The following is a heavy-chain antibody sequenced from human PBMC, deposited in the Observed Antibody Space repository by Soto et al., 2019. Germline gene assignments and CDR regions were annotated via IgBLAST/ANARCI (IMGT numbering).Heavy chain of an antibody. Sequence: ESVGGLVQSGGSLRLSCVASGFTFSNYWMTWVRQAPGTGLEWVANIKRDGSETYLVDSVRGRFTISRDNAKNSLYLQMNSLRAEDTAVYYCAKDDNYCAGGICYDVFDIWGQGTMVTVSS. CDR2: IKRDGSET. CDR1: GFTFSNYW. V-gene: IGHV3-7*05. J-gene: IGHJ3*02. D-gene: IGHD2-8*02. CDR3: AKDDNYCAGGICYDVFDI.